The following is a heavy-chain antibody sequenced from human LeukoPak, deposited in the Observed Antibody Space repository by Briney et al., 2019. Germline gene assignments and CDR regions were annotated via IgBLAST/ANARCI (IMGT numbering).Heavy chain of an antibody. D-gene: IGHD3-16*01. CDR1: GGSFSGYY. J-gene: IGHJ5*02. V-gene: IGHV4-34*01. Sequence: SETLSLTCAVCGGSFSGYYWSWIRQPPGKGLEWIGEINHSGSTNYNPSLKSRVTISVDTSKNQFSLKLSSVTAADTAVYYCAQRGDSSFNWFDPWGQGTLVTVSS. CDR2: INHSGST. CDR3: AQRGDSSFNWFDP.